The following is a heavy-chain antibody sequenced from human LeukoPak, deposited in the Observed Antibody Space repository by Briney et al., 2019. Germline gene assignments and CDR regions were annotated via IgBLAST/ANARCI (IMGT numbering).Heavy chain of an antibody. Sequence: SETLSLTCTVSGGSISSYYWSWIRQPPGKGLEWIGYIYYSGSTNYNPSLKSRVTISVDTSKNQFSLKLSSVTAADTAMYYCARDRVVGATDYYYYMDVWGKGTTVTVSS. CDR2: IYYSGST. CDR3: ARDRVVGATDYYYYMDV. J-gene: IGHJ6*03. CDR1: GGSISSYY. V-gene: IGHV4-59*01. D-gene: IGHD1-26*01.